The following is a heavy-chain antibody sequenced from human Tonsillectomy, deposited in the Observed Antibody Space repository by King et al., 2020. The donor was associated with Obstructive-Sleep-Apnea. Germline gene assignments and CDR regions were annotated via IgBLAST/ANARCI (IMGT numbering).Heavy chain of an antibody. V-gene: IGHV4-30-4*01. J-gene: IGHJ4*02. Sequence: QLQESGPGLLKPSQTLSLTFTVSVGSISSGDYYWSWILQPPGKGLEWIGYIYYSGSTSYNPSLKSRVTISVDTSKNQFSLKLIPVTAADTAVYYCARDSHNYYDSSGYYYFDYWGQGTLVTVSS. D-gene: IGHD3-22*01. CDR3: ARDSHNYYDSSGYYYFDY. CDR1: VGSISSGDYY. CDR2: IYYSGST.